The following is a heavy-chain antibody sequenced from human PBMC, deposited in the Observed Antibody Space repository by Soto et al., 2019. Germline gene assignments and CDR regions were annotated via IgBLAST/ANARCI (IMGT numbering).Heavy chain of an antibody. D-gene: IGHD3-16*01. J-gene: IGHJ3*02. CDR2: ISGSGGST. V-gene: IGHV3-23*01. CDR3: AKDWGSNDAFDI. Sequence: GGSLRLTCAASGFTFSSYAMSWVRQAPGKGLEWVSAISGSGGSTYYADSVKGRFTISRDNSKNTLYLQMNSLRAEDTAVYYCAKDWGSNDAFDIWGQGTMVTVSS. CDR1: GFTFSSYA.